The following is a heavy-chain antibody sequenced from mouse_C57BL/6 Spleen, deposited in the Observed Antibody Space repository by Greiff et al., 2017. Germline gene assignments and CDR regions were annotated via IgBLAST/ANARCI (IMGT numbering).Heavy chain of an antibody. CDR1: GYTFTDYN. V-gene: IGHV1-22*01. J-gene: IGHJ3*01. D-gene: IGHD2-2*01. Sequence: VQLKESGPELVKPGASVKMSCKASGYTFTDYNMHWVKQSHGKSLEWIGNINPNNGGTSYNQKFKGKATLTVNKSSSTAYMELRSLTSEDSAVYYCARYGYDWFAYWGQGTLVTVSA. CDR2: INPNNGGT. CDR3: ARYGYDWFAY.